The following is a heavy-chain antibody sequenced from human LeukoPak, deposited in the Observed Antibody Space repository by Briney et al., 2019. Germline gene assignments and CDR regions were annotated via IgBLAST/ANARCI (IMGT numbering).Heavy chain of an antibody. CDR2: IRYDGSNK. D-gene: IGHD3-10*01. CDR1: GFTFSSSG. V-gene: IGHV3-30*02. Sequence: PGGSLRLSCAASGFTFSSSGMHWVRQAPGKGLEWVAFIRYDGSNKYYADSVKGRFTISRDNSKNTLYLQMSSLRAEDTAVYYCAKGPVVRGVTLNLKTGEKGALDYWGQGTLVTVSS. J-gene: IGHJ4*02. CDR3: AKGPVVRGVTLNLKTGEKGALDY.